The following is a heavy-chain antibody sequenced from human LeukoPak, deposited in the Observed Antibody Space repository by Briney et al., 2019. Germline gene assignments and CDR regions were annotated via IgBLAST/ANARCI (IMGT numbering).Heavy chain of an antibody. V-gene: IGHV3-21*04. CDR2: ISSSSSYI. CDR3: AKDASSGGDFWSGYSGRYYYYYGMDV. CDR1: GFTFSSYS. Sequence: GGSLRLSCAASGFTFSSYSMNWVRQAPGKGLEWVSSISSSSSYIYYADSVKGRFTISRDNAKNSLYLQMNSLRAEDTAVYYCAKDASSGGDFWSGYSGRYYYYYGMDVWGQGTTVTVSS. D-gene: IGHD3-3*01. J-gene: IGHJ6*02.